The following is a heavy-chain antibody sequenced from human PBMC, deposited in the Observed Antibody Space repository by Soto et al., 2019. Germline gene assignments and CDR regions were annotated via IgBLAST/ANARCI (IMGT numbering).Heavy chain of an antibody. CDR1: GGSISSYY. J-gene: IGHJ6*02. V-gene: IGHV4-59*01. Sequence: SETLSLTCTVAGGSISSYYWSWIRQHPGKGLEWIGYIYYSGSTNYNPSLKSRVTISVDTSKNQFSLKLSSVTAADTAVYYCARVDPSGSYSNYYYYGMDVWGQGTTVTVSS. CDR3: ARVDPSGSYSNYYYYGMDV. CDR2: IYYSGST. D-gene: IGHD1-26*01.